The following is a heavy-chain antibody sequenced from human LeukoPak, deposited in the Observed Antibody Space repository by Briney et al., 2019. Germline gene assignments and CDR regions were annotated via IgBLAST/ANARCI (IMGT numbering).Heavy chain of an antibody. CDR2: ISGDGSIT. D-gene: IGHD3-9*01. J-gene: IGHJ6*02. CDR3: VRVANITTFGMDV. V-gene: IGHV3-74*01. Sequence: GGSLRLSCAASGFTFSHFWMHWVRQAPGKGLVWVSRISGDGSITSYADSVKGRFTISRDNSKNTLHLQMNFLRGEDTAVYYCVRVANITTFGMDVWGQGTTVTVSS. CDR1: GFTFSHFW.